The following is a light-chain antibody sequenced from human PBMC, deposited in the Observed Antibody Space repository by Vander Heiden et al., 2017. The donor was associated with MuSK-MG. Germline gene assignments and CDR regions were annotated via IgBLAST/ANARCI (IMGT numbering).Light chain of an antibody. CDR2: RDS. J-gene: IGLJ2*01. V-gene: IGLV3-9*01. CDR1: NIGSKN. CDR3: KVWDSRTGV. Sequence: SYELTQPLSVSVALGQTARITCGGNNIGSKNVHWYQQKPGQAPGLGIYRDSNRPSGIPERFSGSNSGNKANLSISRAQAGEESDDSCKVWDSRTGVFGGGTKLTVL.